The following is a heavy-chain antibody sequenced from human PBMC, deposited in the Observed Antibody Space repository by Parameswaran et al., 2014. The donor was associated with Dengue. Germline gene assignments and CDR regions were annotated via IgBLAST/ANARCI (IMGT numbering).Heavy chain of an antibody. D-gene: IGHD3-10*01. CDR2: INHSGST. J-gene: IGHJ6*02. CDR3: ARGRGVLLWFGELLSTYYYYGMDV. V-gene: IGHV4-34*01. Sequence: RWIRQPPGKGLEWIGEINHSGSTNYNPSLKSRVTISVDTSKNQFSLKLSSVTAADTAVYYCARGRGVLLWFGELLSTYYYYGMDVWGQGTTVTVSS.